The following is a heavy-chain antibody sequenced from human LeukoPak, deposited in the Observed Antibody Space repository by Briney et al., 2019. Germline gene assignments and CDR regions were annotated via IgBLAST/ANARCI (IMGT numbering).Heavy chain of an antibody. CDR2: IIPIFGTA. V-gene: IGHV1-69*06. J-gene: IGHJ6*04. Sequence: SVKVSCKASGGTFSSYAISWVRQAPGQGLEWMGGIIPIFGTANYAQKFQGRVTVTADKSTSTAYMELSSLRSEDTAVYYCTLGAPYYYYGMDVWGKGTTVTVSS. CDR3: TLGAPYYYYGMDV. D-gene: IGHD3-16*01. CDR1: GGTFSSYA.